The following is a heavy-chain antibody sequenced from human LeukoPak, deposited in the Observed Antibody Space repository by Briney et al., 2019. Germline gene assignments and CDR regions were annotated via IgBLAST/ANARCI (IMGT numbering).Heavy chain of an antibody. CDR3: ANSSGGY. CDR2: INHSGST. Sequence: SETLSLTCAVYGGSFSGYYWSWIRQPPGEGLEWIGEINHSGSTNYNPSLKSRVTISVGTSKNQFSLKLSSVTAADTAVYYCANSSGGYWGQGTLVTVSS. V-gene: IGHV4-34*01. J-gene: IGHJ4*02. D-gene: IGHD3-16*01. CDR1: GGSFSGYY.